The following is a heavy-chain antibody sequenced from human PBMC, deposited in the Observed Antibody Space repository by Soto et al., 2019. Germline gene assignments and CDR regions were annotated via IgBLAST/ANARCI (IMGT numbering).Heavy chain of an antibody. CDR1: GFTFISYG. V-gene: IGHV3-33*01. Sequence: GGSLRLSCAASGFTFISYGMHWVRQAPGKGLEWVAVIWYDGSNKYYADSVKGRFTISRDNSKNTLYLQMNSLRAEDTAVYYCARESSYDSYFDYWGQGTLVTVSS. D-gene: IGHD5-12*01. J-gene: IGHJ4*02. CDR3: ARESSYDSYFDY. CDR2: IWYDGSNK.